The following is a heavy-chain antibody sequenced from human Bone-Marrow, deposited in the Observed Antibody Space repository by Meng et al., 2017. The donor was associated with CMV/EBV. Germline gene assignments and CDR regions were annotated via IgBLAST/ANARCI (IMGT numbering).Heavy chain of an antibody. J-gene: IGHJ4*02. V-gene: IGHV1-8*03. CDR2: MNPNSGNT. D-gene: IGHD3-22*01. Sequence: ASVKVSCKASGYTFTSYDINWVRQATGQGLEWMGWMNPNSGNTGYAQKFQGRVTITRNTSISTAYMKLSSLRSEDTAVYYCARGPDYYDSSGGIRFDYWGQGTLVTVSS. CDR1: GYTFTSYD. CDR3: ARGPDYYDSSGGIRFDY.